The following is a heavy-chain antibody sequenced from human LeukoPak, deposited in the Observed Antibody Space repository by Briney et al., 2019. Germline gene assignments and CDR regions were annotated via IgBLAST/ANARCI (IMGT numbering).Heavy chain of an antibody. CDR2: ISYDGSNK. D-gene: IGHD6-19*01. V-gene: IGHV3-30-3*01. CDR3: ASSSGPPVGMDV. CDR1: GFTFSSYA. Sequence: GGSLRLSCAASGFTFSSYAMHWVRQAPGKGREGVAVISYDGSNKYYADSVKGRFTISRDNSKNTLYLQMNSLRAEDTAVYYCASSSGPPVGMDVWGQGTTVTVSS. J-gene: IGHJ6*02.